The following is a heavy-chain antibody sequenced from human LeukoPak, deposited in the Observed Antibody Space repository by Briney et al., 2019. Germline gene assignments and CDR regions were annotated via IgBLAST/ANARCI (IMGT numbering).Heavy chain of an antibody. D-gene: IGHD6-13*01. CDR1: GYTFT. CDR2: INPIGGST. V-gene: IGHV1-46*01. Sequence: ASVKVSCKASGYTFTIHWVRQAPGQGLEWMGIINPIGGSTSYAQKFQGRGTMTRDPSTSPVYMELSSLRSEDTAVYYCATASWREGHGGAFDIWGQGTMVTVSS. CDR3: ATASWREGHGGAFDI. J-gene: IGHJ3*02.